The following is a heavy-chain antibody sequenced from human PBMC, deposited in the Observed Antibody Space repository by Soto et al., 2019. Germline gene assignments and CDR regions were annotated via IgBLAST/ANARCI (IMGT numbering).Heavy chain of an antibody. D-gene: IGHD1-20*01. V-gene: IGHV1-3*01. CDR3: ARDKITGILDY. CDR2: INAGNGNT. CDR1: GSTFTSYA. Sequence: ASVKVSCNSSGSTFTSYAMHWVRQAPGQRLEWMGWINAGNGNTKYSQKFQGRVTITRDTSASTAYMELSSLRSEDTAVYYRARDKITGILDYWGQGTLVTVSS. J-gene: IGHJ4*02.